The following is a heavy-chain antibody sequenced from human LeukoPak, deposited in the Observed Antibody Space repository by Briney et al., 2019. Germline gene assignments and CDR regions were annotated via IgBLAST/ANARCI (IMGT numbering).Heavy chain of an antibody. CDR1: GFTFTSYW. V-gene: IGHV3-7*01. CDR2: IRQDGGEK. J-gene: IGHJ4*01. D-gene: IGHD6-13*01. Sequence: PGGSLRLSCAVSGFTFTSYWRNWVRQAPGKGLEWVASIRQDGGEKSYVDSVKGRFTISRDNTKNSLYLQMSSLRAEDTAVYYCARDVTAAGLYFDLWGQGTLVTVSS. CDR3: ARDVTAAGLYFDL.